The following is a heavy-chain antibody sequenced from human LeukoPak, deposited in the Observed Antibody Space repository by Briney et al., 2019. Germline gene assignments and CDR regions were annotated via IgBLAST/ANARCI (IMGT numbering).Heavy chain of an antibody. CDR1: GGSISSAGYS. D-gene: IGHD3-10*01. V-gene: IGHV4-30-2*01. J-gene: IGHJ5*02. CDR2: IYHSGST. Sequence: PSETLSLTCAVSGGSISSAGYSWSWIRQPPGKGLEWIGYIYHSGSTYYNPSLKSRITISIDRSENLFSLRLSSVTAADTAIYYCARSKSWIRPNGEWNWFDPWGQGTLVTVSS. CDR3: ARSKSWIRPNGEWNWFDP.